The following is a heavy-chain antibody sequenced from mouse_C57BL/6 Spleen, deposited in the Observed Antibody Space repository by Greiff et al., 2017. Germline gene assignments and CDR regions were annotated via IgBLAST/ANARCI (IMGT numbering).Heavy chain of an antibody. Sequence: ESGPGLVKPSQSLSLTCSVTGYSITSGYYWNWIRQFPGNKLEWMGYISYDGSNNYNPSLKNRISITRDTSKNQFFLKLNSVTTEDTATYYCARAEIYYDYEGFAYWGQGTLVTVSA. V-gene: IGHV3-6*01. J-gene: IGHJ3*01. CDR2: ISYDGSN. D-gene: IGHD2-4*01. CDR1: GYSITSGYY. CDR3: ARAEIYYDYEGFAY.